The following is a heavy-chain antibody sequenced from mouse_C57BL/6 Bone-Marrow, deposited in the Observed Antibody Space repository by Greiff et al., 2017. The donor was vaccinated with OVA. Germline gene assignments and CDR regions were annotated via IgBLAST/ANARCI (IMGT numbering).Heavy chain of an antibody. J-gene: IGHJ1*03. CDR3: ARDRGYYYGSSPSWYFDV. Sequence: EVKLVESGGGLVKPGGSLKLSCAASGFTFSSYAMSWVRQTPEKRLEWVATISDGGSYTYYPDNVKGRFTISRDNAKNNLYLQMSHLKSEDTAMYYCARDRGYYYGSSPSWYFDVWGTGTTVTVSS. V-gene: IGHV5-4*01. CDR2: ISDGGSYT. D-gene: IGHD1-1*01. CDR1: GFTFSSYA.